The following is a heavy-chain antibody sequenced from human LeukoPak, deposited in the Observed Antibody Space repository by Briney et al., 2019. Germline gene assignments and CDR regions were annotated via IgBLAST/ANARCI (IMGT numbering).Heavy chain of an antibody. CDR1: GGSFSGYY. Sequence: SETLSLTCAVYGGSFSGYYWGWIRQPPGKGLEWIGSIYYSGSTYYNPSLKSRVTISVDTSKNQFSLKLSSVTAADTAVYYCARSTYYYDSSGYYLNPFDYWGQGTLVTVSS. D-gene: IGHD3-22*01. CDR2: IYYSGST. J-gene: IGHJ4*02. V-gene: IGHV4-39*01. CDR3: ARSTYYYDSSGYYLNPFDY.